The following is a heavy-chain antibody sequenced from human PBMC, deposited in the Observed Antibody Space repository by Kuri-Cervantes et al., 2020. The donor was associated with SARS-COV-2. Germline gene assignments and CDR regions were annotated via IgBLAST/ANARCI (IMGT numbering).Heavy chain of an antibody. Sequence: SVKVSCKAIGDTVSSYSISWVRQAPGQGLEWMGGIIPLFGTTGSAQTFRGRITITADKSTNTAYMEPSSLTSEDTAMYFCARDRVGRENAFDVWGLGTMVTVSS. J-gene: IGHJ3*01. CDR1: GDTVSSYS. D-gene: IGHD5-24*01. CDR2: IIPLFGTT. CDR3: ARDRVGRENAFDV. V-gene: IGHV1-69*06.